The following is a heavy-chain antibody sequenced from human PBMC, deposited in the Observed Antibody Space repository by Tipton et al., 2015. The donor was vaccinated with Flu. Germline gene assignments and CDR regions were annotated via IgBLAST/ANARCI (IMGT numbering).Heavy chain of an antibody. CDR2: ISGYNGYT. D-gene: IGHD4-17*01. CDR3: ARTGDHEAFDI. CDR1: GYIFSRYG. J-gene: IGHJ3*02. Sequence: QLVQSGAEVKKPGASVKVSCKVSGYIFSRYGISWVRQAPGQGLEWMGWISGYNGYTNYAQKFQGRVTMTTDISTSTAYMELRSLRSDDTAVYYCARTGDHEAFDIWGQGTMVTVSS. V-gene: IGHV1-18*01.